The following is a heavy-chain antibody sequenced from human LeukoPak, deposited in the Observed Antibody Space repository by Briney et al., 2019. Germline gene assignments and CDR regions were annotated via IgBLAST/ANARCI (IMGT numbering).Heavy chain of an antibody. CDR3: ARELWELRHFDY. D-gene: IGHD1-26*01. CDR1: GFTFSSHA. CDR2: ISYDGSNK. V-gene: IGHV3-30*04. J-gene: IGHJ4*02. Sequence: GRSLRLSCAASGFTFSSHAMHWVRQAPGKGLEWVAVISYDGSNKYYADSVKGRFTISRDNSKNTLYLQMNSLRAEDTAVYYCARELWELRHFDYWGQGTLVTVSS.